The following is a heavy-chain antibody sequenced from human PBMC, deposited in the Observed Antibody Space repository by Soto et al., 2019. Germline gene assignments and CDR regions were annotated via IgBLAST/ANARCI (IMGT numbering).Heavy chain of an antibody. CDR1: GYTFTSYG. CDR3: ARKGVLLWFGELFRDAFDI. V-gene: IGHV1-18*01. Sequence: QVQLVQSGAEVKKPGASVKVSCKASGYTFTSYGISWVRQAPGQGLEWMEWISAYNGNTNYAQKLQGRVTMTTDTSTSTAYMELRSLRSDDTAVYYCARKGVLLWFGELFRDAFDIWGQGTMVTVSS. J-gene: IGHJ3*02. D-gene: IGHD3-10*01. CDR2: ISAYNGNT.